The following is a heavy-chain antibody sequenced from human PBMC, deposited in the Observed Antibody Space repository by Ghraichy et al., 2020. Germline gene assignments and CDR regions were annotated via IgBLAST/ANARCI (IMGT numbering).Heavy chain of an antibody. CDR1: GGSISSGGYY. CDR2: IYYSGST. Sequence: SETLSLTCTVSGGSISSGGYYWSWIRQYPGKGLEWIGYIYYSGSTYYNPSLKSRVTISVDTSKNQFSLKLSSVTAADTAVYYCARDRVVGYSYGYYYYYGMDVWGQGTTVTVSS. V-gene: IGHV4-31*03. CDR3: ARDRVVGYSYGYYYYYGMDV. J-gene: IGHJ6*02. D-gene: IGHD5-18*01.